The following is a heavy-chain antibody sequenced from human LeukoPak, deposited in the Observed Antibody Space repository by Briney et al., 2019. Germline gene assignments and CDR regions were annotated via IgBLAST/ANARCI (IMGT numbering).Heavy chain of an antibody. D-gene: IGHD3-16*02. J-gene: IGHJ4*02. CDR3: ARARGMITFGGVIVQYHFDY. CDR1: GGSFSGYY. Sequence: SETLSLTCAVYGGSFSGYYWSWIRQPPGKGLEWIGEINHSGSTNYNPSLKSRVTISVDTSKNQFSLKLSSVTAADTAVYYCARARGMITFGGVIVQYHFDYWGQGTLVTASS. V-gene: IGHV4-34*01. CDR2: INHSGST.